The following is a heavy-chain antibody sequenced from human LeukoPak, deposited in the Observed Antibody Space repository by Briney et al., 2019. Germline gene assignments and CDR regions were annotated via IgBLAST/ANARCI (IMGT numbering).Heavy chain of an antibody. D-gene: IGHD6-6*01. J-gene: IGHJ4*02. Sequence: PSETLSLTCTVSGGSISSSSYYWGWIRQPPGKGLEWIGSIYYSGSTYYNPSLKSRVTISVDTSKNQFSLKLSSVTAADTAVYYCARGLEREYSSSLGPARFDYWGQGTLVTVSS. CDR1: GGSISSSSYY. CDR3: ARGLEREYSSSLGPARFDY. V-gene: IGHV4-39*01. CDR2: IYYSGST.